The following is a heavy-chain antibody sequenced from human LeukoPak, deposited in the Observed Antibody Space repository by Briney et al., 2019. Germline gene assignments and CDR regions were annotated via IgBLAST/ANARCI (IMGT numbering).Heavy chain of an antibody. CDR2: INPSGGST. Sequence: ASVKVSCKASVYTFTSYYMHWVRQAPGEGLEWMGIINPSGGSTRYAQKFQGRVTMTRDLSTSTVYMELRSLRSEDTAVYYCARDSRGGFQRYYFDHWGQGTLVTVCS. CDR3: ARDSRGGFQRYYFDH. CDR1: VYTFTSYY. V-gene: IGHV1-46*01. J-gene: IGHJ4*02. D-gene: IGHD3-10*01.